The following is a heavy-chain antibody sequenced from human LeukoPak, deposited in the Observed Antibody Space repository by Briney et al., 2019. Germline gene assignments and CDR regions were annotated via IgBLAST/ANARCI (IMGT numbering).Heavy chain of an antibody. D-gene: IGHD6-19*01. J-gene: IGHJ3*02. Sequence: PGASVKVSCKASGYTFTSYGISWVRQAPGQGLEWMGWINPHSGGTNYAQKFQGRVTMTRDTSISTVYMELSSLRSDDTAVYYCARGGTGYSSGWLRAFDIWGQGTMVTVSS. CDR2: INPHSGGT. CDR1: GYTFTSYG. CDR3: ARGGTGYSSGWLRAFDI. V-gene: IGHV1-2*02.